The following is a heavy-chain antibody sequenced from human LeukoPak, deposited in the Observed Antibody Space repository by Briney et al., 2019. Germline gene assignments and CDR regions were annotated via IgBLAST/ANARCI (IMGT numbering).Heavy chain of an antibody. D-gene: IGHD5-12*01. Sequence: GGSLRLSCAASGFTFSNYWMTWVRQAPGKGLEWVANIKPDGSAQYYADSVRGRFTISRDSAKNSVFLQMNSLRAEDTAVYHCASLHSGYSGLDAFDIWGQGTMVTVSS. CDR1: GFTFSNYW. CDR3: ASLHSGYSGLDAFDI. CDR2: IKPDGSAQ. J-gene: IGHJ3*02. V-gene: IGHV3-7*01.